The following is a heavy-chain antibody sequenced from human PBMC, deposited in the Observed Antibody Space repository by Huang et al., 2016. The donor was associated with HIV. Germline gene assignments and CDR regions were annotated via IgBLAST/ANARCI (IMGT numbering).Heavy chain of an antibody. V-gene: IGHV1-2*02. D-gene: IGHD2-15*01. J-gene: IGHJ4*02. CDR2: INPLSGVT. CDR3: ARTPYSGSHPDY. CDR1: GYTFTGYF. Sequence: QVQLVQSGAEVKKPGASVKVSCRTSGYTFTGYFVHWVRQAPGQGLQWMGSINPLSGVTNDAQKFQGRVTMNRDTSIRTVYMELNRLRSDDTALYYCARTPYSGSHPDYWGQGTLVTVSS.